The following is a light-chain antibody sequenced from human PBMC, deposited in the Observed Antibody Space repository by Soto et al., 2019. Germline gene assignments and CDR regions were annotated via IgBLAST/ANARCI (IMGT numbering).Light chain of an antibody. CDR3: QQYNIWPYT. V-gene: IGKV3-15*01. Sequence: IVLTQSPATLSVPPGERATLSCRASQSVSSLLAWYQQKPRQAPRLLIYDTSTRATGIPARFSGSGSGTDFTLTISSLQSEDFAIYYCQQYNIWPYTFGQGTKVDIK. J-gene: IGKJ2*01. CDR1: QSVSSL. CDR2: DTS.